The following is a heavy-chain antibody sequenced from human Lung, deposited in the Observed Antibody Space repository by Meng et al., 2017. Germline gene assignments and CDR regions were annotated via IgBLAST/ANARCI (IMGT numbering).Heavy chain of an antibody. Sequence: EVQLVESGGGLVTPGVSLRLSCPASGFTFSNYSMNWFRQAPGKGLEWVSSISSDSRYIFYADSVKGRFTISRDNAKNSLYLQMHSLRPEDTAVFYCARFETVGVATGDFWGQGTLVTVSS. J-gene: IGHJ4*02. CDR3: ARFETVGVATGDF. CDR2: ISSDSRYI. V-gene: IGHV3-21*01. CDR1: GFTFSNYS. D-gene: IGHD2-15*01.